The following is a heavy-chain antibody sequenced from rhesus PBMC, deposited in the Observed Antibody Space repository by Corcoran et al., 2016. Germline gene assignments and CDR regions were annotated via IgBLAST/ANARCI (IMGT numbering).Heavy chain of an antibody. CDR3: ARPLWTGAFLFGY. V-gene: IGHV4-80*01. D-gene: IGHD3-3*01. CDR2: INGNSGST. Sequence: QVQLQESGPGLVKPSETLSLTCAVSGGSFSSYWWSWIRQPPGKGLEWIGEINGNSGSTNYNPSHKCRVTISKDASKNQFSLKLSSVTAADTAVYYCARPLWTGAFLFGYWGQGVLVTVSS. J-gene: IGHJ4*01. CDR1: GGSFSSYW.